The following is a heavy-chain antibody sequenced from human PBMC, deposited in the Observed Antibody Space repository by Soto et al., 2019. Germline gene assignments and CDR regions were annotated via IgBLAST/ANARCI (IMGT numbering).Heavy chain of an antibody. CDR3: AKEGSSHGGFFDL. CDR2: IYTGGTP. V-gene: IGHV3-53*01. D-gene: IGHD3-10*01. J-gene: IGHJ4*02. CDR1: GFGVSNNY. Sequence: EARLVESGGGLIQPGGSLRLSCAASGFGVSNNYLTWVRQAPGKGLEWVSIIYTGGTPYYTDSVKGRFTISRDNSKNTLYLQMSSLRVEDTAIYYCAKEGSSHGGFFDLWGQGTLVTVSS.